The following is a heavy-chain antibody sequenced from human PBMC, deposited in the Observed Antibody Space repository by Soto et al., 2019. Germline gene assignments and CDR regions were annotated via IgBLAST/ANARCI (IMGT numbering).Heavy chain of an antibody. CDR1: GGSFSGYY. J-gene: IGHJ5*02. Sequence: SETLSLTCAVYGGSFSGYYWSWIRQPPGKGLEWIGEINHSGSTNYNPPLKSRVTISVDTSKNQFSLKLSSVTAADTAVYYCARGEESIVVVTAKYWFDPWGQGTLVTVSS. CDR3: ARGEESIVVVTAKYWFDP. D-gene: IGHD2-21*02. CDR2: INHSGST. V-gene: IGHV4-34*01.